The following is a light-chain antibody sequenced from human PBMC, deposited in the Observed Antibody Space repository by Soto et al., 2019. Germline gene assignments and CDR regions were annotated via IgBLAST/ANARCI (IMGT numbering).Light chain of an antibody. J-gene: IGKJ5*01. Sequence: DVQMTQSPASLSASIGDRVTITFRASQGINNYLAWYQQKPGKVPKLLIYAASTLQSGVPSRFSGSGSGTDFTLTISSLEPEDFAIYYCQQRSSWPLTFGQGTRLEI. CDR1: QGINNY. CDR2: AAS. V-gene: IGKV1-27*01. CDR3: QQRSSWPLT.